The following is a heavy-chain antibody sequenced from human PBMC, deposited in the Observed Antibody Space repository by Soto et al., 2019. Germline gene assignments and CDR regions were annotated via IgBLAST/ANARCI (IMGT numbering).Heavy chain of an antibody. Sequence: TGGSLRLSCAASGFTFRRNNMNWVRQAPGKGLEWVASISSGSSDTWYADSVKGRFIISRDNAQNSLFLQMNTLRPEDTAMYYCARVAYWGPGTQVTVSS. CDR1: GFTFRRNN. V-gene: IGHV3-21*01. CDR3: ARVAY. J-gene: IGHJ4*02. CDR2: ISSGSSDT.